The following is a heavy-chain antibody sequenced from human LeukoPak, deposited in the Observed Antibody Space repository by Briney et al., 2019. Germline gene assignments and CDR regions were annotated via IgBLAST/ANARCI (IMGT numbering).Heavy chain of an antibody. CDR3: AKDLSRVIPATPDY. J-gene: IGHJ4*02. CDR1: GFTFSSSA. Sequence: GGSLRLSCAASGFTFSSSAMSWVRQAPAKGLEWVSAISGSGGSTYYADSVKGRFTISRDNSKNTLYLQVNSLRAEDTAVYYCAKDLSRVIPATPDYWGQGTLVTVSS. V-gene: IGHV3-23*01. CDR2: ISGSGGST. D-gene: IGHD2-15*01.